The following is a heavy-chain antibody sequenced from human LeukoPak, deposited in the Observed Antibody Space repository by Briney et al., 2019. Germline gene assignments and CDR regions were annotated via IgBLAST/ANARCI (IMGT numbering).Heavy chain of an antibody. J-gene: IGHJ4*02. CDR1: GDSVSSNSAT. V-gene: IGHV6-1*01. CDR2: TYYRSKWYN. CDR3: ARFSPRAMGNYLDF. Sequence: SQTLSLTCAISGDSVSSNSATWNWIRQSPSRGLEWLGRTYYRSKWYNDYAVSVKSRISINPDTSKNQFSLQLNSVTPEDTAVYYCARFSPRAMGNYLDFWGQGTLVTVSS. D-gene: IGHD7-27*01.